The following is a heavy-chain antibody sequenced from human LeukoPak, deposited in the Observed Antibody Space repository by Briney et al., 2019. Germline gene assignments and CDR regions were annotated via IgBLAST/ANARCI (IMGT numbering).Heavy chain of an antibody. V-gene: IGHV3-48*04. CDR1: GFTFSSYS. CDR3: ARERGGYCSGTSCSNAFDI. CDR2: ISSSSSTI. Sequence: PGGSLRLSCAASGFTFSSYSMNWVRQAPGTGLEWVSYISSSSSTIYYVDSVKGRFTISRDNAKNSLYLQMNSLRAEDTAVYYCARERGGYCSGTSCSNAFDIWGQGTMVTVSS. D-gene: IGHD2-2*01. J-gene: IGHJ3*02.